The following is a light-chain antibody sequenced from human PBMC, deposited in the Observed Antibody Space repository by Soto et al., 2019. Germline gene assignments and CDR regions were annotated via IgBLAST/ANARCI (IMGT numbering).Light chain of an antibody. CDR1: PSISTW. Sequence: DIQMTQSPSTLSASVGDRVTITCRASPSISTWLAWYQQKPGKAPKLLIYDASSLESGVPSRFSGSGSGTEFPLTISSLQPDDFATYYCQEYHSYSGTFGQGTKVEIK. J-gene: IGKJ1*01. V-gene: IGKV1-5*01. CDR2: DAS. CDR3: QEYHSYSGT.